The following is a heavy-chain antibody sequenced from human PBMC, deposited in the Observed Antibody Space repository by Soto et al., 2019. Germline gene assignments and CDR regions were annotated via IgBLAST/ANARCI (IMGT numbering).Heavy chain of an antibody. CDR1: GYSFTSYW. CDR3: ARPRGTNWYSEY. D-gene: IGHD6-13*01. J-gene: IGHJ4*02. V-gene: IGHV5-51*03. Sequence: EVQLVQSGAEVKKPGESLKISCKGSGYSFTSYWIGWVRQMPGKGLEWMGVIDPGDSETIYSPYFQGQVTISADKTISTAYLQWSSLKASDTAMYYCARPRGTNWYSEYWGQGTLVTVSS. CDR2: IDPGDSET.